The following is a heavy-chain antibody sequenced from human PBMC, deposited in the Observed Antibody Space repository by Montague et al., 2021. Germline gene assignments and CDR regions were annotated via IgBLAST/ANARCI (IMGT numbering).Heavy chain of an antibody. V-gene: IGHV4-59*01. D-gene: IGHD1-26*01. Sequence: SETLSLTCTVSGDSMNTYKWNWIRQPPGKGLEWIGYIYSSGNTNYNPSLKSRVTISVDTSRIQFSLEVRSVTAADTAKYYCAREWSAFDFWGQGIMVTVSS. CDR1: GDSMNTYK. J-gene: IGHJ3*01. CDR3: AREWSAFDF. CDR2: IYSSGNT.